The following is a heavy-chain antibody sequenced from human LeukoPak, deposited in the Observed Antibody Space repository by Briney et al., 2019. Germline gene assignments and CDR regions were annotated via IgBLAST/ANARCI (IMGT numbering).Heavy chain of an antibody. CDR1: GFTFSDYY. D-gene: IGHD3-10*01. CDR3: ARELWFGESFDY. V-gene: IGHV3-11*04. J-gene: IGHJ4*02. Sequence: GGSLRLSCAASGFTFSDYYMSWIRQAPGKGLEWISYISSSGSTIYYADSVKGRFTISRDNAKNSLYLQMNSLRAEDTAVYYCARELWFGESFDYWGQGTLVTVSS. CDR2: ISSSGSTI.